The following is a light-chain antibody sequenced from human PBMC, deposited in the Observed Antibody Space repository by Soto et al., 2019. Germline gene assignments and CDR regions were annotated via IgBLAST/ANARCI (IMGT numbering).Light chain of an antibody. V-gene: IGLV2-23*02. J-gene: IGLJ1*01. Sequence: SVLTQPAPLSESPGQSINFSCTGNSSVVGSSNLVSWYQQHPGKAPKLLIYEVSKRPSGVSNRFSGSKSGNTASLTISGLQAEDEADYYCCSYAGSSTHVFGTGTKVTVL. CDR1: SSVVGSSNL. CDR3: CSYAGSSTHV. CDR2: EVS.